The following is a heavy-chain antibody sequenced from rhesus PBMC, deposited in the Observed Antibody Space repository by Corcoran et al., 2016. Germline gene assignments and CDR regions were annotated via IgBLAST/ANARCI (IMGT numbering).Heavy chain of an antibody. J-gene: IGHJ4*01. CDR1: GGSISDDYY. Sequence: QVQLQESGPGLVKPSETLSLTCAVSGGSISDDYYWSWIRQPPGKGLEWIGYIYGSGGGTNYNPSLKNRVTSSIDTSKNQFSLKLSSVTAADTAVYCCARDPTYNWNSLLLWYWGQGVLVTVSS. CDR2: IYGSGGGT. CDR3: ARDPTYNWNSLLLWY. D-gene: IGHD1-26*01. V-gene: IGHV4-106*01.